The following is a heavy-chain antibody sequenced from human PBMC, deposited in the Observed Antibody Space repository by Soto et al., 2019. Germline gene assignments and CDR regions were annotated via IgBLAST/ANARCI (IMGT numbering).Heavy chain of an antibody. Sequence: PSETLSLTCTVSGGSISSYYWSWIRQPPGKGLEWIGYIYYSGSTNYNPSLKGRVTISVDTSKNQFSLKLSSVTAADTAVYYCARGTMIVSVEPWGQGTLVTVSS. D-gene: IGHD3-22*01. CDR3: ARGTMIVSVEP. CDR2: IYYSGST. J-gene: IGHJ5*02. V-gene: IGHV4-59*01. CDR1: GGSISSYY.